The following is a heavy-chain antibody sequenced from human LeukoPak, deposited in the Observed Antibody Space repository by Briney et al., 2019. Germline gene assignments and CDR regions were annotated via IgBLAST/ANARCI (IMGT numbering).Heavy chain of an antibody. J-gene: IGHJ4*02. CDR3: ARDGRIQQFDY. CDR1: GFTFSSYG. D-gene: IGHD5-18*01. Sequence: PGRSLRLYCAASGFTFSSYGMHWVRQAPGKGLEWVAVIWYDGSNKYYADSVKGRFTISRDNSKNTLYLQMNSLRAEDTAVYYCARDGRIQQFDYWGQGGLVTVSS. V-gene: IGHV3-33*01. CDR2: IWYDGSNK.